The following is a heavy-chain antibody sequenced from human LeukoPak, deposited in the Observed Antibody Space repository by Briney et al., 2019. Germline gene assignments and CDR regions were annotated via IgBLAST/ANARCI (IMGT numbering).Heavy chain of an antibody. J-gene: IGHJ6*04. CDR3: AELGITMIGGV. D-gene: IGHD3-10*02. Sequence: PGWSLTLSCAAPGFTFIIYAMTWVRQAPGNGLEWVSGISGSGGNTYYTDSVRGRLSISRDNPKNSLYLQMNSLRAEDTAVYYCAELGITMIGGVWGKGTTVTISS. CDR2: ISGSGGNT. CDR1: GFTFIIYA. V-gene: IGHV3-23*01.